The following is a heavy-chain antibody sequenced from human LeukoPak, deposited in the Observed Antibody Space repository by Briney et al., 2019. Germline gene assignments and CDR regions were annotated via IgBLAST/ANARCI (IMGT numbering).Heavy chain of an antibody. Sequence: PGRSLRLSCAASGFTFSSYGMHWVRQAPGKGLEWVAVISYDGSNKYHADSVKGRFTISRDNSKNTLYLQMNSLRAEDTAVYYCAKSAVADTAGFDYWGQGTLVTVSS. D-gene: IGHD6-19*01. CDR2: ISYDGSNK. CDR3: AKSAVADTAGFDY. V-gene: IGHV3-30*18. J-gene: IGHJ4*02. CDR1: GFTFSSYG.